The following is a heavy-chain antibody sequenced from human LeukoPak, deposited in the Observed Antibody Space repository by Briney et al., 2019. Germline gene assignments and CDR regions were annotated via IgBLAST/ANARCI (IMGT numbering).Heavy chain of an antibody. CDR3: ARFAGGFDP. CDR2: INPNSGGT. J-gene: IGHJ5*02. V-gene: IGHV1-2*02. CDR1: GYTFTDSY. Sequence: ASVEASCKASGYTFTDSYFHWVRQAPRQGLEWMGWINPNSGGTNYAQKFQGRVTMTRDTSISTAYMELSSLRSDDTAVYYCARFAGGFDPWGQGTLVTVSS.